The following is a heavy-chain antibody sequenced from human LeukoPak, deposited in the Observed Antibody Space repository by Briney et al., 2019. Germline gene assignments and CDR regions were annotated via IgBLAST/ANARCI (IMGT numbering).Heavy chain of an antibody. CDR2: ISGSGGST. CDR3: AKFLPTHIVVANYYFDY. CDR1: RFTFSSYA. J-gene: IGHJ4*02. Sequence: GGSLRLSCAASRFTFSSYAMSWVRQAPGKGLEWVSAISGSGGSTYYADSVKGRFTISRDNSKNTLYLQMNSLRAEDTAVYYCAKFLPTHIVVANYYFDYWGQGTLVTVSS. V-gene: IGHV3-23*01. D-gene: IGHD2-21*01.